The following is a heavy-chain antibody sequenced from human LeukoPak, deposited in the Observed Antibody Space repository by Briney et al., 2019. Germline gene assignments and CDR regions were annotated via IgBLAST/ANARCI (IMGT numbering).Heavy chain of an antibody. J-gene: IGHJ4*02. CDR3: AKDRPNYYDSSGHYDRRNGDY. Sequence: GGSLRLSCAASGFTFSIYAMSWVRQAPGKGLEWVSSITSSGTGTFYADSVKGRFTISRDNSENTLYLQMNSLRAEDMAVYYCAKDRPNYYDSSGHYDRRNGDYWGQGTLVTVSS. V-gene: IGHV3-23*01. CDR1: GFTFSIYA. CDR2: ITSSGTGT. D-gene: IGHD3-22*01.